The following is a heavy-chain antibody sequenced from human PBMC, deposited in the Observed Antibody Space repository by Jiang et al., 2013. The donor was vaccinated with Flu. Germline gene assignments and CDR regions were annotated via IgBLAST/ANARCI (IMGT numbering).Heavy chain of an antibody. J-gene: IGHJ3*01. CDR3: ARDIGGYRSPRNDALNT. CDR1: GFTFSSCG. D-gene: IGHD1-26*01. Sequence: QLVESGGGVVQPGGSLRLSCEVSGFTFSSCGMHWVRQAPGKGLEWVTVLWFDGTTTYYADSVRGRFTTSRDYSKNMFYLQMDSLRAEDTAVYYCARDIGGYRSPRNDALNTWGQGTRVTVSS. CDR2: LWFDGTTT. V-gene: IGHV3-33*08.